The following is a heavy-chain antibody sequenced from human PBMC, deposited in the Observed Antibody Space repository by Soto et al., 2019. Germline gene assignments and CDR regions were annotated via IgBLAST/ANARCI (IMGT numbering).Heavy chain of an antibody. V-gene: IGHV4-39*01. CDR1: GGSISSSSYY. CDR3: ARHTARVVFSNPYWFDP. CDR2: IDYSGST. J-gene: IGHJ5*02. Sequence: QLQLQESGPGLVKPSETLSLTCTVSGGSISSSSYYWGWIRQPPGKGLEWIGSIDYSGSTYYNPSLKSRVTMSVDTSKNQFSLRLSSVTAAYTAIYYCARHTARVVFSNPYWFDPWGQGTPVTVSS. D-gene: IGHD5-18*01.